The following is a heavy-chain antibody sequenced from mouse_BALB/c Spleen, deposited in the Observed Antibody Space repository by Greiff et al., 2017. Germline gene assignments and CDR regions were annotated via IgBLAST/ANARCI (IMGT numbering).Heavy chain of an antibody. CDR3: TKARATFFDY. CDR1: GFNIKDYY. V-gene: IGHV14-4*02. Sequence: VQLKESGAELVRSGASVKLSCTASGFNIKDYYMHWVKQRPEQGLEWIGWIDPENGDTEYDPKFQGKATMTADTSSNTAYLQLSSLTSEDTAVYYCTKARATFFDYWGQGTTLTVSS. D-gene: IGHD3-1*01. J-gene: IGHJ2*01. CDR2: IDPENGDT.